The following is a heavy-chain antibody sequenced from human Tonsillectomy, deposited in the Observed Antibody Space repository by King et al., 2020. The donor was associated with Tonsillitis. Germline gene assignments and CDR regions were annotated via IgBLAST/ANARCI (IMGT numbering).Heavy chain of an antibody. Sequence: QVQLQESGPGLVKPSQTLSLTCAVSGGSVSSGDYSWSWLRQPPGKGLEWIGYIYYSGSTYYNPSLKSRVTISVDTSKNQFSLKLSSVTAADTALYYCARDRYYDSSGYETQDAFDIWGQGTMVTVSS. D-gene: IGHD3-22*01. CDR2: IYYSGST. J-gene: IGHJ3*02. V-gene: IGHV4-30-4*07. CDR3: ARDRYYDSSGYETQDAFDI. CDR1: GGSVSSGDYS.